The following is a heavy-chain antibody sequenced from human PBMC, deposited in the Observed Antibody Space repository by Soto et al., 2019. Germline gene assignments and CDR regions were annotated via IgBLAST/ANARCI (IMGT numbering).Heavy chain of an antibody. CDR1: GYTFTSYY. V-gene: IGHV1-46*01. D-gene: IGHD3-10*01. Sequence: QVQLVQSGAEVKKPGASVKVSCKASGYTFTSYYMHWVRQAPGQGLEWMGIINPSGGSTSYAQKFQGRVTMTRDTSTSTVYMELSSLRCEDTAVYYCARDMDLWFGELLYDYWGQGTLVTVSS. CDR2: INPSGGST. CDR3: ARDMDLWFGELLYDY. J-gene: IGHJ4*02.